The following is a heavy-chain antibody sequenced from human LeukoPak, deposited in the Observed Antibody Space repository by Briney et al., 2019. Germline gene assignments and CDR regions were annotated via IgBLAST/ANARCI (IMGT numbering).Heavy chain of an antibody. CDR1: GYTFTNNG. J-gene: IGHJ3*02. CDR2: ISAYNGDT. Sequence: GASVKVSCKASGYTFTNNGISWVRQAPGQGLEWMGWISAYNGDTNYEQKLQGRVTMTTDTSTSTAYMELRSLRSDDTAVYYCASLKNSYDSSGYLVTDAFDIWGQGTMVTVSS. CDR3: ASLKNSYDSSGYLVTDAFDI. D-gene: IGHD3-22*01. V-gene: IGHV1-18*01.